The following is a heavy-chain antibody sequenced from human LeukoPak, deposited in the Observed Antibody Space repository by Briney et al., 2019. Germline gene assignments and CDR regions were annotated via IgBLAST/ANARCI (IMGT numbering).Heavy chain of an antibody. D-gene: IGHD3-10*01. Sequence: GGSLRLSCAASGFTFSSYAMHWVRQAPGKGLEWVAVISYDGSNKYYADSVKGRFTISRDNSKNTLYLQMNSLRAEDTAVYYCAKVLSKIYIYGPFDYWGQGSLVTVSS. CDR3: AKVLSKIYIYGPFDY. CDR1: GFTFSSYA. J-gene: IGHJ4*02. V-gene: IGHV3-30-3*01. CDR2: ISYDGSNK.